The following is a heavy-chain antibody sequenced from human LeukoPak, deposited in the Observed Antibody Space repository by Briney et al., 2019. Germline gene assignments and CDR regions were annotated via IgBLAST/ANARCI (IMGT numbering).Heavy chain of an antibody. V-gene: IGHV4-39*01. CDR2: IYYSGTT. CDR1: GGSINTNSYS. Sequence: NPSETLSLTCTVSGGSINTNSYSWGWIRQAPGKGLEWIGSIYYSGTTYYSPSLRSRVTISVDTSKNQFSLKLSSVTAADTAVYYCARGTVYDFWDQGTLVTVSS. CDR3: ARGTVYDF. D-gene: IGHD2-8*01. J-gene: IGHJ4*02.